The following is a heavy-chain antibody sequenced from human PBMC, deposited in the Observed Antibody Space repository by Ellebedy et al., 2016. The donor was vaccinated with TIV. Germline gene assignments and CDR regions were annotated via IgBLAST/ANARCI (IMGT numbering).Heavy chain of an antibody. Sequence: PGGSLRLSCAASGFTFSYYAMHWVRQAPGKGLEYVSTISSDGYRIHYGNSVKDRFTISRDNSKNTLYLQMGSVTAADTAVYYCTRDSGTPHSWFDLWGQGTLVTVSS. D-gene: IGHD3-10*01. CDR3: TRDSGTPHSWFDL. V-gene: IGHV3-64*01. CDR1: GFTFSYYA. J-gene: IGHJ5*02. CDR2: ISSDGYRI.